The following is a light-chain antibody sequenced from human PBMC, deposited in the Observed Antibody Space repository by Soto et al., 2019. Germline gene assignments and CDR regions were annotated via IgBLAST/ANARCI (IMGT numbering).Light chain of an antibody. V-gene: IGLV2-8*01. CDR2: EVS. CDR3: SSSAGRKEV. CDR1: SSDVGGSNY. Sequence: QSALTQPPSASGSPGQSVTISCTGTSSDVGGSNYVSWYQQHPGKAPKLMIYEVSNRASGVPDRFSGSKSGNTASLTVSGLQAEDEADYYCSSSAGRKEVFGGGTKLTVL. J-gene: IGLJ2*01.